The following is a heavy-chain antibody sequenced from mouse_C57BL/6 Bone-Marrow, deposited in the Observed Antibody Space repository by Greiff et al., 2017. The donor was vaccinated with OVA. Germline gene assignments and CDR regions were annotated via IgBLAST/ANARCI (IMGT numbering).Heavy chain of an antibody. CDR3: AMVFYYSNYAFYYYAMDY. CDR1: GYTFTNYW. CDR2: IYPGGGYT. D-gene: IGHD2-5*01. Sequence: QVQLQQSGAELVRPGTSVKMSCKASGYTFTNYWIGWAKQRPGHGLEWIGDIYPGGGYTNYTEKFKGKATLTADKSSSTAYMQFSSLTSEDSAIYYCAMVFYYSNYAFYYYAMDYWGQGTSVTVSS. J-gene: IGHJ4*01. V-gene: IGHV1-63*01.